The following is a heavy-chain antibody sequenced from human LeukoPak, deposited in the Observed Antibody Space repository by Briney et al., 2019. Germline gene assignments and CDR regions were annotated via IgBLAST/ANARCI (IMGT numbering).Heavy chain of an antibody. D-gene: IGHD3-22*01. J-gene: IGHJ3*02. CDR1: GYSFTTNG. Sequence: ASVKVSCKASGYSFTTNGISWVRQAPGQGLEWMGWISAYNGHTKYAQKVQGRVTMTRDTSTSTAYMELRSLRSDDTAVYYCARDGHRRYHYDSSGREDAFDIWGQGTMVTVSS. V-gene: IGHV1-18*01. CDR2: ISAYNGHT. CDR3: ARDGHRRYHYDSSGREDAFDI.